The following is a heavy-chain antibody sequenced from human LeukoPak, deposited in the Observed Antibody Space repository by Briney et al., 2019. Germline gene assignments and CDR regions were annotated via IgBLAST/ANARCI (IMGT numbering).Heavy chain of an antibody. V-gene: IGHV1-46*01. Sequence: ASVKVSCKASGYTFTTYYIHWVRQAPGQGLEWMGIINPSGGSTRYAQKFQGRVTMTRDTSTSTVYMELSSLRSEDTAVYYCARVIVGATSGRNYFDYWGQGTLVTLSS. J-gene: IGHJ4*02. CDR3: ARVIVGATSGRNYFDY. CDR2: INPSGGST. D-gene: IGHD1-26*01. CDR1: GYTFTTYY.